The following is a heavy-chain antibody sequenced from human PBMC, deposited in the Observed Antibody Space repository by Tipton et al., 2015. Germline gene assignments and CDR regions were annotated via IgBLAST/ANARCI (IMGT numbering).Heavy chain of an antibody. CDR3: ARHVSFYYDTHGSDALDI. V-gene: IGHV5-51*01. CDR1: GYNFTTYW. D-gene: IGHD3-22*01. J-gene: IGHJ3*02. CDR2: IYPGDSET. Sequence: QLVQSGAEVREPGESLKISCQTSGYNFTTYWIAWVRQMPGKGLEWMGIIYPGDSETRYSPSFQGQVTISADKSISTAYLQWSSLKASDTAMYYCARHVSFYYDTHGSDALDIWAQGTMVTVSS.